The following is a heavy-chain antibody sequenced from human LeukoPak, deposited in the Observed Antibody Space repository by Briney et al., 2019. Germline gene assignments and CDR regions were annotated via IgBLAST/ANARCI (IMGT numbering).Heavy chain of an antibody. D-gene: IGHD3-22*01. J-gene: IGHJ4*02. CDR3: ARVYYYYDSSGYYGGVVTGYYFDY. CDR2: IYTSGST. CDR1: GGFISSYY. Sequence: SETLSLTCTVSGGFISSYYWSWIRQPAGKGLEWIGRIYTSGSTNYNPSLKSRVTISVDTSKNQFSLKLSSVTAADTAVYYCARVYYYYDSSGYYGGVVTGYYFDYWGQGTLVTVSS. V-gene: IGHV4-4*07.